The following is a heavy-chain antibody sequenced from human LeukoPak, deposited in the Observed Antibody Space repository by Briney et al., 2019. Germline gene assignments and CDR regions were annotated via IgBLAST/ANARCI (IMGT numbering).Heavy chain of an antibody. J-gene: IGHJ4*02. V-gene: IGHV1-18*01. CDR3: ARDTSGSYRTPWDY. D-gene: IGHD1-26*01. Sequence: ASVKVSCTASGYSFTSYGISWVRQAPGQGLEWMGWISAYNGNTNYAQKLQGRVTMTTDTSTSTAYMELRGLRSDDTAVYYCARDTSGSYRTPWDYWGQGTLVTVSS. CDR2: ISAYNGNT. CDR1: GYSFTSYG.